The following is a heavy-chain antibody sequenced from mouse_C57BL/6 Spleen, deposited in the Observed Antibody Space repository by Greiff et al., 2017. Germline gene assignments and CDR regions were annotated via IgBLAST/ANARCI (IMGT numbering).Heavy chain of an antibody. CDR2: ISDGGSYT. CDR1: GFTFSSYA. CDR3: ARDHDYGNLFDY. D-gene: IGHD2-1*01. J-gene: IGHJ2*01. Sequence: EVKLEESGGGLVKPGGSLKLSCAASGFTFSSYAMSWVRQTPEKRLEWVATISDGGSYTYYPDDVKGRFTISRDNAKNNLYLQMSHLKSEDTAMYYCARDHDYGNLFDYWGKGTTLTVSS. V-gene: IGHV5-4*01.